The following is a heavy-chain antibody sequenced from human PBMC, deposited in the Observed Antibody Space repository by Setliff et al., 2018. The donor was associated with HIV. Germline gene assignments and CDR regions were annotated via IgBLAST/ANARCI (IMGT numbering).Heavy chain of an antibody. J-gene: IGHJ3*02. V-gene: IGHV3-23*01. CDR1: GFTFSAYA. Sequence: AGGSLRLSCAASGFTFSAYAMTWVRQAPGKGLEWVSATTSNGRTTDYAESVRGRFILSRDNSGNTLYLQMNSLKTEDTAVYYCTTDPLGAFDIWGQGTMVTVS. CDR2: TTSNGRTT. D-gene: IGHD7-27*01. CDR3: TTDPLGAFDI.